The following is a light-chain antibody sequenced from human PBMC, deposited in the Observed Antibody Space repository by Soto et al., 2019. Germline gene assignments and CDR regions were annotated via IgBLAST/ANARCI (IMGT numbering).Light chain of an antibody. CDR1: SGSIASNY. Sequence: NFMLTQPHSVSESPGKTVTISCTRSSGSIASNYVQWYQQRQGSAPTTVIYEDNQRPSGVPDRFSGSSDSSSNSAPLTISGLKTEDEADYYCQSHDSSKSVVFGGGTKLTVL. V-gene: IGLV6-57*04. CDR2: EDN. CDR3: QSHDSSKSVV. J-gene: IGLJ2*01.